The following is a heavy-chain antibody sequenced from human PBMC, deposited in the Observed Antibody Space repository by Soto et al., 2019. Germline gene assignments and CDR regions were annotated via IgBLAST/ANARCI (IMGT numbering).Heavy chain of an antibody. CDR1: GGSISSSNW. J-gene: IGHJ6*02. V-gene: IGHV4-4*02. CDR3: ASHYSSGWVLFLEPGRCGMDV. D-gene: IGHD6-19*01. CDR2: IYHSGST. Sequence: QVQLQESGPGLVKPSGTLSLTCAVSGGSISSSNWWSWVRQPPGKGLEWIGEIYHSGSTNYNPSLKSRVTISVDKPKNQFSLKLCSVTAADTAVYYCASHYSSGWVLFLEPGRCGMDVWGQGTTVTVSS.